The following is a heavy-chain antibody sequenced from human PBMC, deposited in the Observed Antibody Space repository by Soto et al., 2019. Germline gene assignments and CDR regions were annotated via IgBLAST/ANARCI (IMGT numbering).Heavy chain of an antibody. V-gene: IGHV1-69*13. D-gene: IGHD6-13*01. CDR3: ARVGRIAAAGSPSYYFDY. J-gene: IGHJ4*02. CDR2: IIPIFGTA. Sequence: SVKVSCKASGGTFSSYAISWVRQAPGQGLEWMGGIIPIFGTANYAQKFQGRVTITADESTSTAYMELSSLRSEDTAVYYCARVGRIAAAGSPSYYFDYWGQGTLVTVSS. CDR1: GGTFSSYA.